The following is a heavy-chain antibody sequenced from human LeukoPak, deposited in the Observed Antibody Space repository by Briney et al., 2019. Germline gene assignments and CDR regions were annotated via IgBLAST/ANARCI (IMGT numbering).Heavy chain of an antibody. CDR1: GGSISSYY. CDR3: ASYPDY. V-gene: IGHV4-59*08. J-gene: IGHJ4*02. CDR2: IYYSGST. Sequence: ASETLSLTCTVSGGSISSYYWSWIRQPPGKGLEWIGYIYYSGSTNYNPPLKSRVTISVDTSKNQFSLKLSSVTAADTAVYYCASYPDYWGQGTLVTASS.